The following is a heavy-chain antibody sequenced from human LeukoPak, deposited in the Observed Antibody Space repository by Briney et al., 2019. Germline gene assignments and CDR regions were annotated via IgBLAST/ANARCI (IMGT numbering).Heavy chain of an antibody. CDR3: VRGWAPRGEKSSFAS. V-gene: IGHV4-4*07. CDR1: GASINSDY. D-gene: IGHD3-10*01. Sequence: SETLSLTCTVSGASINSDYWTWVRQVAGKGLGWIGRSIASGSTNYNPYLRSRITMSVDTSKDQFSLHLSSVTAADTGVYYCVRGWAPRGEKSSFASWGQGTLVTVSS. J-gene: IGHJ4*02. CDR2: SIASGST.